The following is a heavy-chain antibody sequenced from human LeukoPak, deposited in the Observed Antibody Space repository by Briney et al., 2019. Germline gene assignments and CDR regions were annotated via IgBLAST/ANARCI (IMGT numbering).Heavy chain of an antibody. CDR1: GYTFTGYY. J-gene: IGHJ4*02. V-gene: IGHV1-2*02. Sequence: ASVKVSCKASGYTFTGYYMHWVRQAPGQGLEWMGWINPNSGGTNYAQKFQGGVTMTRDTSISTAYMELSRLRSDDTAVYYCARVEKGEWELYHAYWGQGTLVTVSS. CDR3: ARVEKGEWELYHAY. D-gene: IGHD1-26*01. CDR2: INPNSGGT.